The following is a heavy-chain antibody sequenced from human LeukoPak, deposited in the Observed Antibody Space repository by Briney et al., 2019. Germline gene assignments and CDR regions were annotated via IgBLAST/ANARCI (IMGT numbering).Heavy chain of an antibody. J-gene: IGHJ4*02. CDR3: ARTFYDILTGYSH. D-gene: IGHD3-9*01. CDR2: ISGSGGST. Sequence: GGSLRLSCAASGFTLSSYAMSWVRQAPGKGLEWVSAISGSGGSTYYADSVKGRFTISRDNSKNTLYLQMNSLRAEDTAVYYCARTFYDILTGYSHWGQGTLVTVSS. CDR1: GFTLSSYA. V-gene: IGHV3-23*01.